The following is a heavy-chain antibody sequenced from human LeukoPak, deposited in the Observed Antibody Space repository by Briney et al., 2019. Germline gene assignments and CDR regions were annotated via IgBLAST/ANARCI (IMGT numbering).Heavy chain of an antibody. CDR3: AGFGGNSF. CDR2: IRYDGSNK. J-gene: IGHJ4*02. Sequence: GGSLRLSYAASGFTFSSYGMHWVRQAPGKGLEWVAFIRYDGSNKYYADSVKGRVTISRDNSKNTVFLQMNSLRAEDTAVYYCAGFGGNSFWGPGTLVTVSS. CDR1: GFTFSSYG. V-gene: IGHV3-30*02. D-gene: IGHD4-23*01.